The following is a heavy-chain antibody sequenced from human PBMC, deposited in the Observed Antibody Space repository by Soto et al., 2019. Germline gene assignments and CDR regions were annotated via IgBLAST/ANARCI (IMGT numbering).Heavy chain of an antibody. CDR1: GFTFTRYS. J-gene: IGHJ4*02. V-gene: IGHV3-21*06. CDR2: ISSTTNYI. Sequence: ASLRLSCAASGFTFTRYSMNWVLQAPGKGLEWVSSISSTTNYIYYGDSMNGRFTISRDNAKNSLYLEMNSLRAEDTAVHYCARESEDLTSNFDYWGQGTLVTVSS. CDR3: ARESEDLTSNFDY.